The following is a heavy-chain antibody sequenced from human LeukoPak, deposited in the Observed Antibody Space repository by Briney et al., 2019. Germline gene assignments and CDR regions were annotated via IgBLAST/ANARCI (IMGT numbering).Heavy chain of an antibody. J-gene: IGHJ4*02. V-gene: IGHV4-39*01. CDR2: IYYSGST. CDR1: GASISSSSYY. Sequence: SETLSLTCTVSGASISSSSYYWGWIRQPPGKGLEWIGSIYYSGSTYYSPSLKSRVTISVDTSKNQFSLKLSSVTAADTAVYYCASYYGGNSGSDYWGQGTLVTVSS. CDR3: ASYYGGNSGSDY. D-gene: IGHD4-23*01.